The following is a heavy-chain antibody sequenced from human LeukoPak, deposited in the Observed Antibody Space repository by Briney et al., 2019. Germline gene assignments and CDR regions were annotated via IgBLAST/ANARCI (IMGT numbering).Heavy chain of an antibody. Sequence: PSETLSLTCTVSGGSISTYYWGWIRQPPGKGLEWIGSIYYSGSTYYNPSLKSRVTISVDTSKNQFSLKLSSVTAADTAVYYCATTYCGGDCSPPHFDYWGQGTLVTVSS. CDR1: GGSISTYY. CDR2: IYYSGST. D-gene: IGHD2-21*02. V-gene: IGHV4-39*07. J-gene: IGHJ4*02. CDR3: ATTYCGGDCSPPHFDY.